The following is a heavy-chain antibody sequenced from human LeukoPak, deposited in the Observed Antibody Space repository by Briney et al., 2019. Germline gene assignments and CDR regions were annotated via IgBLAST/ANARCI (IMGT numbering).Heavy chain of an antibody. J-gene: IGHJ6*04. CDR1: GFTFSDYY. Sequence: PGGSLRLSCAASGFTFSDYYMSWIRQAPGKGLEWVSYISSGGRTIYYADSVKGRFTISRDNAKNSLYLQMNSLRAEDTAVYYCAAGHGDFWSGYPTGVWGKGTTVTVSS. V-gene: IGHV3-11*04. CDR2: ISSGGRTI. CDR3: AAGHGDFWSGYPTGV. D-gene: IGHD3-3*01.